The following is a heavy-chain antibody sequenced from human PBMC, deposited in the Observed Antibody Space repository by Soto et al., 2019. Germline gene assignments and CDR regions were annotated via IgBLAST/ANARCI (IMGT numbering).Heavy chain of an antibody. V-gene: IGHV1-18*01. Sequence: ASVKVSCKALGNTFTYRYLHWVRQAPGQALEWLGWISPYNGDTYYAQSLQGRVTVTKDTSTNTAYMELRSLRSDDAAVYYCATTGGDCTQGVCYDYWGQGTLVTVSS. J-gene: IGHJ4*02. CDR2: ISPYNGDT. CDR1: GNTFTYRY. CDR3: ATTGGDCTQGVCYDY. D-gene: IGHD2-8*01.